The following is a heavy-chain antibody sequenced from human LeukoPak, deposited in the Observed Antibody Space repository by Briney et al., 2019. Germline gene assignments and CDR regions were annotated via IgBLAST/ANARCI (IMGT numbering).Heavy chain of an antibody. Sequence: SETLSLTCTVSGGSINSYYWSWIRQPPGKGLEWIGNVYYVGSTSYSPSLKSRVTISLDTSKNQFSLEMNSVTAADTAVYYCARSGDSSAYYSFWGQGILVTVSS. D-gene: IGHD3-22*01. CDR1: GGSINSYY. CDR2: VYYVGST. J-gene: IGHJ4*02. V-gene: IGHV4-59*01. CDR3: ARSGDSSAYYSF.